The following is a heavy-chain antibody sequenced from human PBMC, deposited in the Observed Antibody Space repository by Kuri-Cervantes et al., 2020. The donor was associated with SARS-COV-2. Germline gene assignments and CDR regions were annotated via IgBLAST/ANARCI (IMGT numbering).Heavy chain of an antibody. D-gene: IGHD3-3*01. Sequence: TLSLTCAVSGYSISSGYYWGWIRQPPGKGLEWIGSIYHSGSTYYNPSLKSRVTISVDTSKNQFSLKLSSVTAADTAVYYCARRVDWFDPWGQGALVTVSS. J-gene: IGHJ5*02. CDR3: ARRVDWFDP. V-gene: IGHV4-38-2*01. CDR2: IYHSGST. CDR1: GYSISSGYY.